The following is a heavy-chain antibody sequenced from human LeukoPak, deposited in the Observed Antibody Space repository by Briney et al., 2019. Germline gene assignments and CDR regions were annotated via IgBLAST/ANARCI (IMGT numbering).Heavy chain of an antibody. D-gene: IGHD2-2*01. V-gene: IGHV3-7*01. CDR1: GFTFSSYW. CDR2: IKQDGSEK. Sequence: GGSLRLSCAASGFTFSSYWMSWVRQAPGKGLEWVANIKQDGSEKYYVDSVKGRFTISRDNAKNSLYLQMNSLRVEDTAVYYCARGNIGYCSSTSCYEGDYWGQGTLVTVSS. J-gene: IGHJ4*02. CDR3: ARGNIGYCSSTSCYEGDY.